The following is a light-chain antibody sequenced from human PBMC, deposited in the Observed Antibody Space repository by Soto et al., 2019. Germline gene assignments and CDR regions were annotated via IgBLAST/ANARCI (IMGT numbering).Light chain of an antibody. CDR3: QQYGRSPYT. CDR1: QSVSSSY. V-gene: IGKV3-20*01. Sequence: EIVLTQSPGTLSLSPGERATLACRASQSVSSSYLAWYQQNPGQAPRLLIYGASIRATGIPNRFSGSGSGTDFTLSLSRLEPEEFAVYYCQQYGRSPYTFGQGTTLQIK. J-gene: IGKJ2*01. CDR2: GAS.